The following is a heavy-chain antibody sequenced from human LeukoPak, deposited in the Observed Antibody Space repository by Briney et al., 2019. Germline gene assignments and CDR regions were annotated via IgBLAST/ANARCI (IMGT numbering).Heavy chain of an antibody. D-gene: IGHD1-26*01. J-gene: IGHJ3*02. Sequence: SVKVSCKASGGTFSSYAISWVRQAPGQGLEWMGRIIPIFGTANYAQKFQGRVTITTDESTSTAYMELSSLRSDDTAVYYCARDRSIYSAFDIWGQGTMVTVSS. CDR3: ARDRSIYSAFDI. CDR1: GGTFSSYA. CDR2: IIPIFGTA. V-gene: IGHV1-69*05.